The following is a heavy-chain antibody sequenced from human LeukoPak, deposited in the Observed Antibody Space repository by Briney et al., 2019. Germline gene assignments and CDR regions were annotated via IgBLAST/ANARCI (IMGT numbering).Heavy chain of an antibody. CDR3: ARAFVVGATGFDY. Sequence: SQTLSLTCTVSGGSISSGDYYWSWIRQPPGKGLEWIGYIYYSGSTYYNPSLKSRVPISVDTSKNQFSLKLSSVTAADTAVYYCARAFVVGATGFDYWGQGTLVTVSS. J-gene: IGHJ4*02. CDR1: GGSISSGDYY. CDR2: IYYSGST. V-gene: IGHV4-30-4*01. D-gene: IGHD1-26*01.